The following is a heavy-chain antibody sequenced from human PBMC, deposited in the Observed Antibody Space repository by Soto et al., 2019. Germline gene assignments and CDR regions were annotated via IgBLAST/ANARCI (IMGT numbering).Heavy chain of an antibody. CDR2: INHSGST. J-gene: IGHJ5*02. V-gene: IGHV4-34*01. CDR1: GGSFSGYY. Sequence: SETLSLTCAVYGGSFSGYYWSWIRQPPGKGLEWIGEINHSGSTNYNPSLKSRVTISVDTSKNQFSLKLSSVTAADTAVYYCARGLRFGGSGRVRNWFDPWGQGTLVTVSS. D-gene: IGHD3-10*01. CDR3: ARGLRFGGSGRVRNWFDP.